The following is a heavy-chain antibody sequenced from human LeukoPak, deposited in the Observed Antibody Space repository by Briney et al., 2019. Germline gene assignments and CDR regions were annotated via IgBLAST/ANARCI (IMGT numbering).Heavy chain of an antibody. CDR3: ARDRNRNYDAFDV. CDR2: ISADGSNT. V-gene: IGHV3-30-3*01. J-gene: IGHJ3*01. CDR1: GFAFSTYT. D-gene: IGHD1-7*01. Sequence: GGSLRLSCAASGFAFSTYTIHWVRQTPGKGLEWVAVISADGSNTYFAESVKGRFTISRDNSKNTLYLQMNSLGAEDTALYYCARDRNRNYDAFDVWGQGTPVTVSS.